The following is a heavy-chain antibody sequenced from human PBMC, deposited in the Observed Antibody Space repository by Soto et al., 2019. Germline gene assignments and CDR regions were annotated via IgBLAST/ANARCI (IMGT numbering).Heavy chain of an antibody. J-gene: IGHJ2*01. CDR2: IGGTSGST. Sequence: EVQLLESGGGLVQRGGSLRLSCAASGFIFSNFVMGWVRRAPGKGLEWVSAIGGTSGSTYYADSVKGRFTISRDNSKDRRSLQMNSLGAVEKALYYCAKRSGHVYFYLWGRGNLVTVA. D-gene: IGHD3-3*01. CDR1: GFIFSNFV. V-gene: IGHV3-23*01. CDR3: AKRSGHVYFYL.